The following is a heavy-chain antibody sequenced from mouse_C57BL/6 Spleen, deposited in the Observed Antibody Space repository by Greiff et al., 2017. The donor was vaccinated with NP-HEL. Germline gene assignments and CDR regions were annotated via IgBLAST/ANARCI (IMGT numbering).Heavy chain of an antibody. Sequence: QVHVKQSGAELVKPGASVKLSCKASGYTFTEYTIHWVKQRSGQGLEWIGWFYPGSGSIKYNEKFKDKATLTADKSSSTVYMELSRLTSEDSAVYFCARHENALYGNGYYYAMDYWGQGTSVTVSS. CDR2: FYPGSGSI. CDR1: GYTFTEYT. D-gene: IGHD2-10*02. J-gene: IGHJ4*01. CDR3: ARHENALYGNGYYYAMDY. V-gene: IGHV1-62-2*01.